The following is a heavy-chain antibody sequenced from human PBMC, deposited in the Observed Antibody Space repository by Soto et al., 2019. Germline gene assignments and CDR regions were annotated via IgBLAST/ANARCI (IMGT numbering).Heavy chain of an antibody. Sequence: SETLSLTCTVSGGSVSSGSYYWSWIRQPPGKGLEWIGYIYYSGSTNYNPSLKSRVTISVDTSRNQFSLKLSSVTAADTAVYYCARVPHSLWFGETPYWGQGTLVTVSS. V-gene: IGHV4-61*01. CDR1: GGSVSSGSYY. CDR2: IYYSGST. CDR3: ARVPHSLWFGETPY. D-gene: IGHD3-10*01. J-gene: IGHJ4*02.